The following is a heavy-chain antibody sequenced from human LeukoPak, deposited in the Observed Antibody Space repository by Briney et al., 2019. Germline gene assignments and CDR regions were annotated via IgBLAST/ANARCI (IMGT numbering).Heavy chain of an antibody. D-gene: IGHD6-13*01. J-gene: IGHJ4*02. CDR2: ISWNSGSI. V-gene: IGHV3-9*01. Sequence: GGSLRLSCAASGFTVSSNYMGWVRQAPGKGLEWVSSISWNSGSIGYADSVKGRFTISRDNAKNSLYLQMNSLRAEDTALYYCAKDREYSSSWIDYWGQGTLVTVSS. CDR3: AKDREYSSSWIDY. CDR1: GFTVSSNY.